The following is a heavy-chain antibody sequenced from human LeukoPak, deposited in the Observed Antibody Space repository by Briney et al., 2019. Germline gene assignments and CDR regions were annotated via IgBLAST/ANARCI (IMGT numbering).Heavy chain of an antibody. V-gene: IGHV3-15*01. J-gene: IGHJ4*02. CDR1: GFTFSNAW. Sequence: GGSLRLSCAASGFTFSNAWMSWGRQAPGKGLELVGRIKSKTDGGTTDYAAPVKGRFTIPRDDSKNTLYLKMKSLKTEDTAVYYCTTVEYGSGSYYFDYWGQGTLVTVS. CDR3: TTVEYGSGSYYFDY. D-gene: IGHD3-10*01. CDR2: IKSKTDGGTT.